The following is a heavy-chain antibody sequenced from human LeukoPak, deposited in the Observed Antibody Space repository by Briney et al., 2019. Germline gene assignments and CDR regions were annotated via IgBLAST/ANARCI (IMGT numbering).Heavy chain of an antibody. J-gene: IGHJ4*02. CDR1: GFTFSSYA. CDR3: AKDPVFYGSGSLYFDY. D-gene: IGHD3-10*01. Sequence: GGSLRLSCAASGFTFSSYAMSWVRQAPGKGLEWVSAISGSGGSTYYADSVKGRFTISRDNSKNTLYLQMNSLRAEDTAVYYCAKDPVFYGSGSLYFDYWGQGTLVTVSS. V-gene: IGHV3-23*01. CDR2: ISGSGGST.